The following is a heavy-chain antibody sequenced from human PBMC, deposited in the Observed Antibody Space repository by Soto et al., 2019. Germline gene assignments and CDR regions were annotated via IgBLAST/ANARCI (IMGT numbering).Heavy chain of an antibody. CDR3: ARQYTHWSLYFDC. D-gene: IGHD3-3*02. J-gene: IGHJ4*02. CDR1: GDSLSSSNSY. Sequence: ETLSLTCPVTGDSLSSSNSYWGWLRQPPGKGLEWIGSIYYSGSTYYNPSVKSRVTISVDTAKNQCSLKLSSVTAADTAVYYCARQYTHWSLYFDCWGQGTLVSVFS. V-gene: IGHV4-39*01. CDR2: IYYSGST.